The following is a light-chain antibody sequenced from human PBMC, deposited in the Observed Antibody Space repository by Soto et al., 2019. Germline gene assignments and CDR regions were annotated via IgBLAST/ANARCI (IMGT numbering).Light chain of an antibody. J-gene: IGKJ1*01. CDR1: QGISSY. Sequence: AIRMTQSPSSFSASKGDRVTITCRASQGISSYLAWYQQKPGKAPHRLIYAASNLHSGVPSRFSGSGSGTEFTLTISSLQPEDFATYYCLQHNSYPPTFGQGTKVDI. CDR3: LQHNSYPPT. V-gene: IGKV1-8*01. CDR2: AAS.